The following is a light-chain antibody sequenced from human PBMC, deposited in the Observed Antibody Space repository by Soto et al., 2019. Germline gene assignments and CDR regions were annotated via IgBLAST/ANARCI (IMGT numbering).Light chain of an antibody. CDR1: STDVGGYNS. Sequence: QSVLTQAPSASGSPGQSVTISCTGTSTDVGGYNSVSWFQHHPGKAPKPMIYEVSKRPSGVPDRFSGSKSGNTASLTVSGLQAEVEADYYCSSYGGSNNLIFGGGTKLTVL. CDR2: EVS. J-gene: IGLJ2*01. CDR3: SSYGGSNNLI. V-gene: IGLV2-8*01.